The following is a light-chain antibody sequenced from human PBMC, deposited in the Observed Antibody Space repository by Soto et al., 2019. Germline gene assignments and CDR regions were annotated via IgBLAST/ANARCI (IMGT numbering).Light chain of an antibody. CDR2: DDN. Sequence: QCVRTHPGAVSAAPGQKVTISYSGSSSNIGGNSVSWYQQLPGTAPKLLIYDDNKRPSGIPDRFSGSKSGTSATLGITGFHTGDEADYHCGSWDSSLSDYVFGTGTKVTVL. CDR3: GSWDSSLSDYV. J-gene: IGLJ1*01. CDR1: SSNIGGNS. V-gene: IGLV1-51*01.